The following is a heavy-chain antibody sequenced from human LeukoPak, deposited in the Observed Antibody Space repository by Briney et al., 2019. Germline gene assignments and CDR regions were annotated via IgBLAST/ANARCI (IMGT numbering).Heavy chain of an antibody. D-gene: IGHD4-17*01. J-gene: IGHJ3*02. CDR3: ARDNDGERAFDI. V-gene: IGHV3-33*01. CDR1: GFNFSSYY. Sequence: GGSPRLSCAASGFNFSSYYMSWVRQAPGKGLEWVAVIWYDGSNKYYADSVKGRFTISRDNSKNTLYLQMNSLRAEDTAVYYCARDNDGERAFDIWGRGTMVTVSS. CDR2: IWYDGSNK.